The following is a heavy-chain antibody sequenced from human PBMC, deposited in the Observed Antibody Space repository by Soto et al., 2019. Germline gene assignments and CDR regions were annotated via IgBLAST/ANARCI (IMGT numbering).Heavy chain of an antibody. V-gene: IGHV3-30*03. CDR1: GFNFHAYG. CDR3: ARDWGSSGWYNWFDS. D-gene: IGHD6-19*01. Sequence: QVQLVESGGGVVQPGRSLRLSCGASGFNFHAYGMHWVRQAPGKGLEWVAMLSHDGTVTYYGDSVRGRFTVSRDESKNTLYLQMNSLRPEYTAMYYCARDWGSSGWYNWFDSWGQGTLVTVSS. CDR2: LSHDGTVT. J-gene: IGHJ5*01.